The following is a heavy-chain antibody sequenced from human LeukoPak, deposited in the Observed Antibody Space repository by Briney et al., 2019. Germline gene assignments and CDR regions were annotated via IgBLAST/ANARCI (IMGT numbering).Heavy chain of an antibody. Sequence: PGGSLRLSCAASRFTFSSYGMHWVRQAPGKGLEWVAVISYDGSNKYYADSVKGRFTISRDNSKNTLYLQMNSLRAEDTAVYYCAKDGLYREVVTAVDYWGQGTLVTVSS. CDR2: ISYDGSNK. J-gene: IGHJ4*02. CDR3: AKDGLYREVVTAVDY. D-gene: IGHD2-21*02. CDR1: RFTFSSYG. V-gene: IGHV3-30*18.